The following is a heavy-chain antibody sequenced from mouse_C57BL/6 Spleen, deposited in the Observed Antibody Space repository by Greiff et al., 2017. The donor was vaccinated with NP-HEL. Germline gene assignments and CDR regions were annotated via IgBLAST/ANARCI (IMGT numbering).Heavy chain of an antibody. D-gene: IGHD2-2*01. CDR3: ARVMVTTGNY. CDR2: IDPSDSYT. CDR1: GYTFTSYW. Sequence: QVQLQQPGAELVKPGASVKLSCKASGYTFTSYWMQWVKQRPGQGLEWIGEIDPSDSYTNYNQKFKGKATLTVDTSSSTAYMQLSSLTSEDSAVYYCARVMVTTGNYWGQGTTLTVSS. V-gene: IGHV1-50*01. J-gene: IGHJ2*01.